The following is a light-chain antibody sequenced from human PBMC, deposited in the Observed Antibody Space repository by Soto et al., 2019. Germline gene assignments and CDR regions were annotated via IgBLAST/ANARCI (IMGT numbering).Light chain of an antibody. J-gene: IGKJ5*01. CDR3: QQSSSSPIT. CDR2: AAS. Sequence: EIVLTQSPGTLSLSPGERATLSCRASQSVSSTYLAWYRQKPGQAPRLLMYAASSRANGIPDRFSGSGSVTDFTLTITKLEPEDFAFYYCQQSSSSPITFGQGTRLDMK. CDR1: QSVSSTY. V-gene: IGKV3-20*01.